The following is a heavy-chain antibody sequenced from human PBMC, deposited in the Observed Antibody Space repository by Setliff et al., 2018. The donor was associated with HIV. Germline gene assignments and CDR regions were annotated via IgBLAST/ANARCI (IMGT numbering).Heavy chain of an antibody. Sequence: QPGGSLRLSCAASGFTFSSYAMSWVRQAPGKGLEWVSAISGSGGSTYYADSVKGRFTISRDNSKNTLYLQMNSLRAEDTAVYYCAKSQWELLLLDAGSRPIDYWGQGTLVTVSS. CDR3: AKSQWELLLLDAGSRPIDY. CDR1: GFTFSSYA. CDR2: ISGSGGST. J-gene: IGHJ4*02. V-gene: IGHV3-23*01. D-gene: IGHD1-26*01.